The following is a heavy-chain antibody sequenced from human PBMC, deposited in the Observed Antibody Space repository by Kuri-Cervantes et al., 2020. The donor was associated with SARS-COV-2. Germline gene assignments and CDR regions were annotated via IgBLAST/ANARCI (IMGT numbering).Heavy chain of an antibody. D-gene: IGHD3-3*01. CDR3: AKADYDFWSGRGYYYMDV. V-gene: IGHV3-30*04. CDR1: GFTFSSYA. CDR2: ISYDGSNK. J-gene: IGHJ6*03. Sequence: GGSLRLSCAASGFTFSSYAMHWVRQAPGKGLEWVAVISYDGSNKYYADSVKGRFTISRDNSKNTLYLQMNSLRAEDTAVYYCAKADYDFWSGRGYYYMDVWGKGTTVTVSS.